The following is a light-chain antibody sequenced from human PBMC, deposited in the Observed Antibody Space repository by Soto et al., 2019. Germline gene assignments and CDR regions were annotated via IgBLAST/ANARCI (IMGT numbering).Light chain of an antibody. CDR3: QHRSNWPLT. V-gene: IGKV3-11*01. CDR2: DAS. CDR1: QSVSSS. Sequence: EIVLTQSPATLSLSPGERATISCRASQSVSSSLAWYQHKPGQAPRLLIYDASNRATGIPGRFSGGGSGTDFTLTISSLEPEDFAIYYCQHRSNWPLTFGPGTKVDIK. J-gene: IGKJ3*01.